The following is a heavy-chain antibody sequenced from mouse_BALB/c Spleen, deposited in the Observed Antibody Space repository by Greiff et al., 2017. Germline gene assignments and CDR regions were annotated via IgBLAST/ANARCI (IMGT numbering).Heavy chain of an antibody. Sequence: EVQRVESGAELVKPGASVKLSCTASGFNIKDTYMHWVKQRPEQGLEWIGRIDPANGNTKYDPKFQGKATITADTSSNTAYLQLSSLTSEDTAVYYCARFTTAMDYWGQGTSVTVSS. CDR1: GFNIKDTY. CDR2: IDPANGNT. V-gene: IGHV14-3*02. D-gene: IGHD1-1*01. J-gene: IGHJ4*01. CDR3: ARFTTAMDY.